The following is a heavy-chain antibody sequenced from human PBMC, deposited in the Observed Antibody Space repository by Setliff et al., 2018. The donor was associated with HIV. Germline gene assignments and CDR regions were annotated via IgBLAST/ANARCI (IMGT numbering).Heavy chain of an antibody. J-gene: IGHJ6*03. Sequence: ASVKVSCKASGYSFSDYYIHWVRQAPGHGFQWMGWISPKYGGTNYAQKFQGRVTMTRDTSISTAYMELSRLRSDDTAVYYCARAGRSGSYNHYYYYYMDVWGKGTTVTVSS. CDR3: ARAGRSGSYNHYYYYYMDV. V-gene: IGHV1-2*02. CDR2: ISPKYGGT. CDR1: GYSFSDYY. D-gene: IGHD1-26*01.